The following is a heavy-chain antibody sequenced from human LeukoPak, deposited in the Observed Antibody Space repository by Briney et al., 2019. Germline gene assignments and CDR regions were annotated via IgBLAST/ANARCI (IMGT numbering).Heavy chain of an antibody. D-gene: IGHD3-22*01. J-gene: IGHJ4*02. V-gene: IGHV3-7*01. Sequence: GGTLRLSCAASGFTFSSYWMSWVRQAPGKGLEWVANIKQDGSEKYYVDSVKGRFTISRDNAKNSLYLQMNSLRAEDTAVYYCASEGDYYDSSDYWGQGTLVTVSS. CDR1: GFTFSSYW. CDR2: IKQDGSEK. CDR3: ASEGDYYDSSDY.